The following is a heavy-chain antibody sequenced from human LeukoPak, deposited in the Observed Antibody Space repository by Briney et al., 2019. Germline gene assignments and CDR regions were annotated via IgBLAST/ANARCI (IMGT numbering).Heavy chain of an antibody. CDR3: ARAYYYDSSAAIDY. Sequence: SETLSLTCAVYGGSFSSYYWSWIRQPPGKGLEWIGYIYYSGSTNYNPSLKSRVTISVDTSKNQFSLKLSSVTAADTAVYYCARAYYYDSSAAIDYRGQGILVTVSS. CDR2: IYYSGST. J-gene: IGHJ4*02. D-gene: IGHD3-22*01. CDR1: GGSFSSYY. V-gene: IGHV4-59*01.